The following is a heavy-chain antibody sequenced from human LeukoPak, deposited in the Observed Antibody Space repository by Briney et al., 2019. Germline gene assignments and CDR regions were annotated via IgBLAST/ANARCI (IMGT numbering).Heavy chain of an antibody. CDR2: ISGSSGSI. Sequence: GGSLRLSCAASGFTFSSYAMSWVRQAPGKGLEWVSTISGSSGSIYYADSAKGRLTITRDNSKNTLYLQMNSLRAEDTAVYYCAKDKHGSNWPYYFDYWGQGTLVTVSS. J-gene: IGHJ4*02. CDR1: GFTFSSYA. V-gene: IGHV3-23*01. D-gene: IGHD4-11*01. CDR3: AKDKHGSNWPYYFDY.